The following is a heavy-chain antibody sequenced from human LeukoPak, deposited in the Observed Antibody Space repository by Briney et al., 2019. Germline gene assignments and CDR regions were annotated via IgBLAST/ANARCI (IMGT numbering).Heavy chain of an antibody. D-gene: IGHD3/OR15-3a*01. Sequence: PGGSLRLSCVASGFTFSGDWMGWVRQAPGKGLEWVASIKKDGSDKYYVDSVKGRYTISRDNAKNSPYLQMNSLRAEDTAVYYCAIGPRQKRGLSTYWGQGTLVTVSA. J-gene: IGHJ4*02. CDR3: AIGPRQKRGLSTY. CDR2: IKKDGSDK. V-gene: IGHV3-7*03. CDR1: GFTFSGDW.